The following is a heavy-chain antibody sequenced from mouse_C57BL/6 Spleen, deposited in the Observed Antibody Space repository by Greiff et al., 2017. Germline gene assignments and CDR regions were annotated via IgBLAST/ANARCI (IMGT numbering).Heavy chain of an antibody. J-gene: IGHJ1*03. CDR3: ARSRYYGSSYWYFDV. Sequence: QVQLQQSGAELVRPGTSVKVSCKASGYAFTNYLIEWVKQRPGQGLEWIGVINPGSGGTNYNEKFKGKATLTADKSSSTAYMQLSSLTSEDSAVYVCARSRYYGSSYWYFDVWGTGTTVTVSS. V-gene: IGHV1-54*01. CDR2: INPGSGGT. D-gene: IGHD1-1*01. CDR1: GYAFTNYL.